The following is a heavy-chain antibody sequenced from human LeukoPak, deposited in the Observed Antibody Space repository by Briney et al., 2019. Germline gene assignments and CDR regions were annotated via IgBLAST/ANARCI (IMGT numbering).Heavy chain of an antibody. CDR3: ATDFRGVIAALRYNWNPSWFDP. CDR1: GYTLTELS. V-gene: IGHV1-24*01. CDR2: FDPEDGET. D-gene: IGHD1-20*01. J-gene: IGHJ5*02. Sequence: ASVKVSCKVSGYTLTELSMHWVRQVPGKGLEWMGGFDPEDGETIYAQKFQGRVTMTEDTSTDTAYMELSSLRSEDTAVYYCATDFRGVIAALRYNWNPSWFDPWGQGTLATVSS.